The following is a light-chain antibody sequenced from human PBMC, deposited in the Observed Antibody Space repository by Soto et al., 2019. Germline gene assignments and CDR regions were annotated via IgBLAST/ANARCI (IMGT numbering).Light chain of an antibody. CDR3: QQYNSDWNT. Sequence: DIQITHSPSPLSASVRARVTITCRASQSISNSLAWYQQRPGKAPKLLIYKASSLETGVPSRFSGSGSGTEFTLTISSLQPDDFATYYCQQYNSDWNTFGQGTRLEI. CDR1: QSISNS. J-gene: IGKJ5*01. CDR2: KAS. V-gene: IGKV1-5*03.